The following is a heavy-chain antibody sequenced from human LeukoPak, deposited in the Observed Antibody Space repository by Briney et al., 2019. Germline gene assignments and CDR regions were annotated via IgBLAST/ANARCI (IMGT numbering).Heavy chain of an antibody. Sequence: SETLSLTCTVSGGSISSYYWSWIRQPPGKGLEWIGYIYYSGSTNYNPSLKSRVTTSVDTSKNQFSLKLSSVTAADTAVYYCARWRTTEGYYYGMDVWGQGTTVTVSS. CDR3: ARWRTTEGYYYGMDV. CDR2: IYYSGST. V-gene: IGHV4-59*01. D-gene: IGHD1-1*01. CDR1: GGSISSYY. J-gene: IGHJ6*02.